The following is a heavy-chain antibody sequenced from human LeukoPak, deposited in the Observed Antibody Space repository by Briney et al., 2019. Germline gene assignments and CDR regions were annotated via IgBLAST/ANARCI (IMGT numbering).Heavy chain of an antibody. CDR3: AKDGNWARFEN. CDR2: IYYTGSS. D-gene: IGHD7-27*01. CDR1: GGSVSDYY. Sequence: SETLSLTCTVSGGSVSDYYWSWIRQSPGKGLEWIGYIYYTGSSSYNPSLRSRVTISADTSKNQFSLKLSSVTAADTAAYYCAKDGNWARFENWGQGTLVTVSS. V-gene: IGHV4-59*02. J-gene: IGHJ4*02.